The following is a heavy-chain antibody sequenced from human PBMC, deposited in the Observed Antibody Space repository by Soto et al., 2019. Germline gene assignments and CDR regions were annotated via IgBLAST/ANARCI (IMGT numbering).Heavy chain of an antibody. CDR3: ARDADILTGSDAFDI. Sequence: QVQLVESGGGLVKPGGSLRLSCAASGFTFSDYYMSWIRQAPGKGLEWVSYISGSSSYTNYADSVKGRFTISRDNAKNSLYLQINSLRAEDTAVYYCARDADILTGSDAFDIWGQGTMVTVSS. J-gene: IGHJ3*02. CDR1: GFTFSDYY. D-gene: IGHD3-9*01. CDR2: ISGSSSYT. V-gene: IGHV3-11*05.